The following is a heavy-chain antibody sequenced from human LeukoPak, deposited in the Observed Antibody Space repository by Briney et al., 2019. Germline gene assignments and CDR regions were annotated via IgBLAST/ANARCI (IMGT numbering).Heavy chain of an antibody. D-gene: IGHD6-19*01. CDR2: IYYSGST. Sequence: SETLSLTCTVSGGSISSYYWSWIRQPPGKGLEWIGHIYYSGSTNYNPSLKSRVTISEDTSKNQLSLKLSSVTAADTAVYYCARDRAKGWDPRLDDAFDIWGQGTMVTVSS. CDR3: ARDRAKGWDPRLDDAFDI. V-gene: IGHV4-59*01. CDR1: GGSISSYY. J-gene: IGHJ3*02.